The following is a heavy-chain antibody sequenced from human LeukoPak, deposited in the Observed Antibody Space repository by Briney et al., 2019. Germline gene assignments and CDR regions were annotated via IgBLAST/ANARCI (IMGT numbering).Heavy chain of an antibody. CDR3: ARTLGGGFGARDFFQH. V-gene: IGHV4-59*12. J-gene: IGHJ1*01. CDR1: GGSISSYY. CDR2: IYYSGST. Sequence: PSETLSLTCTVSGGSISSYYWSWIRQPPGKGLEWIGYIYYSGSTNYNPSLKSRVTISVDTSKNQFSLKLSSVTAADTAVYYCARTLGGGFGARDFFQHWGQGTLVTVSS. D-gene: IGHD3-10*01.